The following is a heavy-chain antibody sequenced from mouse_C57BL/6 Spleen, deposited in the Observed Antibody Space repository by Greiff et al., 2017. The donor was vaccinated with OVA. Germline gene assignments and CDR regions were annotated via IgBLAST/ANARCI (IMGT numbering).Heavy chain of an antibody. D-gene: IGHD1-1*01. CDR2: IDPSDSYT. V-gene: IGHV1-50*01. J-gene: IGHJ1*03. CDR1: GYTFTSYW. Sequence: QVQLQQPGAELVKPGASVKLSCKASGYTFTSYWLQWVKQRPGQGLEWIGEIDPSDSYTNYNHKFKGKATLTVDTSSSTAYMQLSSLTSEDSAVYYCARSITTVVRYFDVWGTGTTVTVSS. CDR3: ARSITTVVRYFDV.